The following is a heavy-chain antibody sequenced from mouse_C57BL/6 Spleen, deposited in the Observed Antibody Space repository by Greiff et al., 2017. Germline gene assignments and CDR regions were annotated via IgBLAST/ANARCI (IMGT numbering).Heavy chain of an antibody. CDR2: IYPGSGNT. CDR1: GYTFTDYY. CDR3: ARSAPANWDVRGFAY. V-gene: IGHV1-76*01. J-gene: IGHJ3*01. Sequence: QVQLQQSGAELVRPGASVKLSCKASGYTFTDYYINWVKQRPGQGLEWIARIYPGSGNTYYNEKFKGKATLTAEKSSSTAYMQLSSLTSEDSAVYFCARSAPANWDVRGFAYWGQGTLVTVSA. D-gene: IGHD4-1*01.